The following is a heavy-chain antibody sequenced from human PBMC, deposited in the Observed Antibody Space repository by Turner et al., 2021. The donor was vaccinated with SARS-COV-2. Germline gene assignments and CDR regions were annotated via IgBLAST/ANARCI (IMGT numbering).Heavy chain of an antibody. D-gene: IGHD2-8*01. CDR2: FDPEDGET. V-gene: IGHV1-24*01. CDR1: GYTLIELS. J-gene: IGHJ5*02. Sequence: QVQLVQSGAEVKKPGASVKVSCKVSGYTLIELSMHWVRQAPGKGLEWMGGFDPEDGETIYAQKFQGRVTMTEDTSTDTAYMELGSLRSEDTAVYYCATAPPYCTNGVCPNWFDPWGQGTLVTVSS. CDR3: ATAPPYCTNGVCPNWFDP.